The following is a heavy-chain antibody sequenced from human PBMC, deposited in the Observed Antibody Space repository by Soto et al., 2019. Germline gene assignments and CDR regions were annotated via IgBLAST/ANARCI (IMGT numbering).Heavy chain of an antibody. CDR1: EGTFNSYA. J-gene: IGHJ4*02. Sequence: QAQVVQSGAEVRKPGSSVKLSCTAFEGTFNSYAIAWVRQAPGQGLEWMGGIIPYYNTLNYAQKFQARVTITADDSTNTVYMELSSLRSDDTAVYFCASVASRWYPYFFDSWAQGTLVTVSS. V-gene: IGHV1-69*01. D-gene: IGHD6-13*01. CDR2: IIPYYNTL. CDR3: ASVASRWYPYFFDS.